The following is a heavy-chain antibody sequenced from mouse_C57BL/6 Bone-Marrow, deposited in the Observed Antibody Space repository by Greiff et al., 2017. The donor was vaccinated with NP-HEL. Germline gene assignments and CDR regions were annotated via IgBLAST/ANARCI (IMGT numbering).Heavy chain of an antibody. J-gene: IGHJ2*01. Sequence: VQLQQSGPGLVKPSQSLSLTCSVTGYSITSGYYWNWIRQFPGNKLEWMGYISYDGSDNYNPSLKNRISITRDTSKNQFFLKLNSVTTEDTATYYCAKYYYGSSYGYFDYWGQGTTLTVSS. CDR2: ISYDGSD. V-gene: IGHV3-6*01. CDR1: GYSITSGYY. CDR3: AKYYYGSSYGYFDY. D-gene: IGHD1-1*01.